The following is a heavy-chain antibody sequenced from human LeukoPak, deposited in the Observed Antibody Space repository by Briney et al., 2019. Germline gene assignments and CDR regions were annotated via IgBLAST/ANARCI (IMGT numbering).Heavy chain of an antibody. V-gene: IGHV4-34*01. CDR1: GGSFSGYY. CDR2: INHSGST. Sequence: SETLSLTCAVYGGSFSGYYWSWIRQPPGKGLEWIGEINHSGSTNYNPSLKSRVTISVDTSKNQFSLKLSSVTAADTAVYYCARVSPKGDYVWGSYRLKSEYWGQGTLVTVSS. CDR3: ARVSPKGDYVWGSYRLKSEY. D-gene: IGHD3-16*02. J-gene: IGHJ4*02.